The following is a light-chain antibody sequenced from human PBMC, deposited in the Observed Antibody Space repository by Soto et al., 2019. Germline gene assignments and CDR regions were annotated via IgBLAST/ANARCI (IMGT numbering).Light chain of an antibody. Sequence: EIVLTQSPGTLSLSPGERATLSCRASQSVSSSDLAWYQQKFGQAPRLLIYGASSRATGIPDRFSGSGSGTDFTLTISRIEPEDFAEYYCQQFGRSSWTFGQGAKVEIK. CDR1: QSVSSSD. CDR3: QQFGRSSWT. CDR2: GAS. V-gene: IGKV3-20*01. J-gene: IGKJ1*01.